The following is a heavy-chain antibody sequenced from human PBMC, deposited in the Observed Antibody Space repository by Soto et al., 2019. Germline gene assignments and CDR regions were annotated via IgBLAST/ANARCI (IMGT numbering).Heavy chain of an antibody. J-gene: IGHJ5*02. V-gene: IGHV4-59*01. CDR2: IYYSGST. CDR1: GGSISSYS. CDR3: AREFNDFWSVNGWFDP. Sequence: SETLSLSCTVSGGSISSYSCSWIQQPPGKGLEWIGYIYYSGSTNYNPSLKSRVTISVDTSKNQFSLKLSSVTAADTAVYYCAREFNDFWSVNGWFDPWGQGTLVTVSS. D-gene: IGHD3-3*01.